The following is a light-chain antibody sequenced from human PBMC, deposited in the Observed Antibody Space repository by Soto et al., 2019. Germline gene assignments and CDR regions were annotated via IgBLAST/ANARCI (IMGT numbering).Light chain of an antibody. V-gene: IGKV3-15*01. CDR1: QSVSSN. Sequence: EIVMTQSPATLSVSPGERSTLSCRASQSVSSNLAWYQQKPGQAARLLIYGASTRATGIPARFSGSGSGADFTPTISSLQSEDFAVYYRQQYNNWPRTFRQGTKVEIK. CDR3: QQYNNWPRT. J-gene: IGKJ1*01. CDR2: GAS.